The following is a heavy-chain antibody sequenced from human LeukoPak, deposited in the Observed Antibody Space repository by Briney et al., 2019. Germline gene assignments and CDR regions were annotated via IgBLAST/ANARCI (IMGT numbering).Heavy chain of an antibody. CDR3: ARDTRTAQGFDY. CDR1: DYAISSGYY. V-gene: IGHV4-38-2*02. CDR2: IFQSGHT. Sequence: SETLSLTCTVSDYAISSGYYWVWIRQPPGKGLEWTGSIFQSGHTYYSPSLKSRVTISVDTSNNRFSLSLSAVTAADTAIYYCARDTRTAQGFDYWGQGILVTVSS. J-gene: IGHJ4*02. D-gene: IGHD2-15*01.